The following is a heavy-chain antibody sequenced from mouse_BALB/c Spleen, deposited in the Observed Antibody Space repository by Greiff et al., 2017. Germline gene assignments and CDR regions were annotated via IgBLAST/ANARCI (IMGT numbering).Heavy chain of an antibody. V-gene: IGHV1S127*01. Sequence: VQLQQPGAELVKPGASVKMSCKASGYTFTSYWMHWVKQRPGQGLEWIGVIDPSDSCTSYNQKFKGKATLTVDTSSSTAYMQLSSLTSEDSAVYYCTRRANPDFDYWGQGTTLTVSS. CDR2: IDPSDSCT. D-gene: IGHD3-1*01. CDR3: TRRANPDFDY. CDR1: GYTFTSYW. J-gene: IGHJ2*01.